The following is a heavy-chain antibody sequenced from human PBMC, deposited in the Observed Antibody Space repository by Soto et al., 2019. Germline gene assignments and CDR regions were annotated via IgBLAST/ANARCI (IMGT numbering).Heavy chain of an antibody. Sequence: GGSLRLSCAASGFTFNDYYMSWIRQAPGKGLEWISYSSNSGTFARYADSVKGRFSISRDNAKNSLYLQINSLRGDDTAIYYCARSGDNYNLLDYWGQGTPVTVSS. CDR2: SSNSGTFA. V-gene: IGHV3-11*06. CDR1: GFTFNDYY. D-gene: IGHD1-1*01. CDR3: ARSGDNYNLLDY. J-gene: IGHJ4*02.